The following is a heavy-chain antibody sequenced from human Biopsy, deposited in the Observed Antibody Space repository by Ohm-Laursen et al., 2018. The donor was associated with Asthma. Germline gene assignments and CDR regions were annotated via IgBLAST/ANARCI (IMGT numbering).Heavy chain of an antibody. Sequence: ASVKVSCNASGYTFINYAIHWVRQAPGQRLEWMGWINAGNGNTKYSQKFQGRVTISRDTSASTAYMDLSSLRSEDTAVYYCARTYYDFLTGQVNDAFAMLGQGTMVTVSS. CDR2: INAGNGNT. J-gene: IGHJ3*02. V-gene: IGHV1-3*01. CDR1: GYTFINYA. CDR3: ARTYYDFLTGQVNDAFAM. D-gene: IGHD3-9*01.